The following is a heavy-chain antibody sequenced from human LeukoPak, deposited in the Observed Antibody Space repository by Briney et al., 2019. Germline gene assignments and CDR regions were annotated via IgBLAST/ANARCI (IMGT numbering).Heavy chain of an antibody. D-gene: IGHD2-2*01. J-gene: IGHJ3*02. V-gene: IGHV3-30*01. CDR3: AREIVVVPAVNRRDAFDI. Sequence: GGSLRLSCAASGFTFSSYAMHWVRQAPGKGLEWVAVISYDGSNKYYADSVKGRFTISRDNSKNTLYLQMNSLRAEDTAVYYCAREIVVVPAVNRRDAFDIWGQGTMVTVSS. CDR1: GFTFSSYA. CDR2: ISYDGSNK.